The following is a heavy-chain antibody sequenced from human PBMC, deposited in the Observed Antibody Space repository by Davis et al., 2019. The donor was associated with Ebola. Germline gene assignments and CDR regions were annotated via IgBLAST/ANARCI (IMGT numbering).Heavy chain of an antibody. Sequence: ASVTVSCKASGYTFTSYAMHWVRQAPGQRLEWMGWINAGNGNTKYSQKFQGRVTITRDTSASTAYMELSSLRSEDTAVYYCARDSSGWNWFDPWGQGTLVTVSS. CDR1: GYTFTSYA. D-gene: IGHD3-22*01. J-gene: IGHJ5*02. CDR3: ARDSSGWNWFDP. V-gene: IGHV1-3*01. CDR2: INAGNGNT.